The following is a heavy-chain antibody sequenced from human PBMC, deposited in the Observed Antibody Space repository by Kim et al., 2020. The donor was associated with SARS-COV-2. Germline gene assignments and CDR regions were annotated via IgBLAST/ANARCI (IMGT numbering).Heavy chain of an antibody. Sequence: GGSLRLSCAASGFTFSNAWMSWVRQAPGKGLEWVGRIKSKTDGGTTDYAAPVKGRFTISRDDSKNTLYLQMNSLKTEDTAVYYCTYYYDSSGYYVTDYWGQGTLVTVSS. CDR2: IKSKTDGGTT. CDR3: TYYYDSSGYYVTDY. V-gene: IGHV3-15*01. J-gene: IGHJ4*02. D-gene: IGHD3-22*01. CDR1: GFTFSNAW.